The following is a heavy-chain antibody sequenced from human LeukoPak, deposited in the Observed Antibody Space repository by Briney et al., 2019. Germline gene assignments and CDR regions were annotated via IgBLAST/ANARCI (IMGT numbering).Heavy chain of an antibody. Sequence: GGSLRLSCAGSGFIFNNYAMHWVRQPPGKGLEWVSGISWNRGSIDYADSVKGRFTISRDNAKNSLYLQMNSLRVEDTAFYYCAKDNRRHYTSGPNPDSLHWGQGALVTVSS. CDR1: GFIFNNYA. J-gene: IGHJ4*02. V-gene: IGHV3-9*01. CDR2: ISWNRGSI. CDR3: AKDNRRHYTSGPNPDSLH. D-gene: IGHD6-19*01.